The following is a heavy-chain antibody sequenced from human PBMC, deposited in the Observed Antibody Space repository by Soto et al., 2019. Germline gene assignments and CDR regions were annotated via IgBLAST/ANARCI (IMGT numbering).Heavy chain of an antibody. J-gene: IGHJ4*02. CDR3: AKGGATYGLLTHDY. Sequence: QPXGSLRLSCAASRVTFSNFAISWVRQAPGKGLEWVSTITGTSANTYYTDSVKGRFAISRGNSQNTLYLQMNSLTTEDTAVYYCAKGGATYGLLTHDYWGQGTLVTVSS. CDR1: RVTFSNFA. CDR2: ITGTSANT. D-gene: IGHD3-9*01. V-gene: IGHV3-23*01.